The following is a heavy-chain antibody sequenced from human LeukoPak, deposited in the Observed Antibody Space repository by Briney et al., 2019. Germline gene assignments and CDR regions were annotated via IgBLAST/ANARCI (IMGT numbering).Heavy chain of an antibody. Sequence: GRSLRLSCAVSGITFKNYEMNWVRQAPGKGLEWVSYISGSGGTIYYADSVKVRFTISRDNARNSFYLQLNSLRAEDTALYYCATYIVGPTLDYWGQGALVTVSS. V-gene: IGHV3-48*03. CDR2: ISGSGGTI. CDR3: ATYIVGPTLDY. J-gene: IGHJ4*02. CDR1: GITFKNYE. D-gene: IGHD1-26*01.